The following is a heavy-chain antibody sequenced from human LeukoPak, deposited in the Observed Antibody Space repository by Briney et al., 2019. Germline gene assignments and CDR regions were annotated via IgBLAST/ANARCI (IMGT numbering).Heavy chain of an antibody. CDR2: IYYSGNT. V-gene: IGHV4-39*07. J-gene: IGHJ3*02. Sequence: SETLSLTCTVSGGSISSRSYYWGWIRQPPGKWLEWIGSIYYSGNTYYNPSLKSRATTSVDKSKNQFSLKLTSVTAADTAVYYCASKRHASASGAFDIWGQGTMVTVSS. D-gene: IGHD3-10*01. CDR1: GGSISSRSYY. CDR3: ASKRHASASGAFDI.